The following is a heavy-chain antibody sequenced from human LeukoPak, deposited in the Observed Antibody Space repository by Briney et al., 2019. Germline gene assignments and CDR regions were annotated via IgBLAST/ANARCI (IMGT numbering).Heavy chain of an antibody. Sequence: SQTLSLTCTVSGGSISSGGYYWSWIRQPPGKGLEWIGYIYHSGSTYYNPSLKSRVTISVDRSKNQFSLKLSSVTAADTAVYYCARDRSGSCARDWGQGTLVTVSS. CDR2: IYHSGST. CDR1: GGSISSGGYY. CDR3: ARDRSGSCARD. D-gene: IGHD2-15*01. V-gene: IGHV4-30-2*01. J-gene: IGHJ4*02.